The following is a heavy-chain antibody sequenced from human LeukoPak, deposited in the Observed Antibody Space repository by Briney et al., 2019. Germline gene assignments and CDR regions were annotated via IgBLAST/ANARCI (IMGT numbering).Heavy chain of an antibody. CDR2: INPNSGGT. CDR1: GYTFTGYY. V-gene: IGHV1-2*02. J-gene: IGHJ4*02. D-gene: IGHD6-19*01. CDR3: ARAEGEAVAGLHKD. Sequence: ASVKVSCKASGYTFTGYYMHWVRQAPGQGLEWMGWINPNSGGTNYAQKFQGRVTMTRDTSISTAYMELSRLRSDDTAVYYCARAEGEAVAGLHKDWGQGTLVTVSS.